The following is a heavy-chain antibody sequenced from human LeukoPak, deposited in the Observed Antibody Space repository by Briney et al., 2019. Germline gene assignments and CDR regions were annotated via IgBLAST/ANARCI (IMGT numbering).Heavy chain of an antibody. CDR3: AKEKYVYDSSGYYFSHFDY. V-gene: IGHV3-23*01. J-gene: IGHJ4*02. CDR2: ISGSGGST. CDR1: GFTFSSYA. Sequence: GGSLRLSCAASGFTFSSYAMSWVRQAPGKGLGWVSAISGSGGSTYYADSVKGRFTISRDNSKNTLYLQMNSLRAEDTAVYYCAKEKYVYDSSGYYFSHFDYWGQGTLVTVSS. D-gene: IGHD3-22*01.